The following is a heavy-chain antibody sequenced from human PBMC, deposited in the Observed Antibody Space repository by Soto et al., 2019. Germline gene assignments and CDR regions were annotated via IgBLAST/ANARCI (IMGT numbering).Heavy chain of an antibody. V-gene: IGHV3-15*01. J-gene: IGHJ4*01. Sequence: GGSLRLSCAASGFTFSSNWMSWVRQAPGKGLEWVSRIKSKTDGGTTDYAAPVKGRFTMSRDDPKNTLYLQMNSLKSEDTAVYFCTTGPQYTSSSGKMGYW. CDR1: GFTFSSNW. D-gene: IGHD6-6*01. CDR3: TTGPQYTSSSGKMGY. CDR2: IKSKTDGGTT.